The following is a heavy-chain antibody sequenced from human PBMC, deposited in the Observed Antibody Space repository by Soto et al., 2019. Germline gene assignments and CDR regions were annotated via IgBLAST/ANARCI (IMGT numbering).Heavy chain of an antibody. CDR2: IYWDDDK. V-gene: IGHV2-5*02. J-gene: IGHJ6*03. CDR3: ALTTAHLEWSYYYYYYYMDV. D-gene: IGHD3-3*01. Sequence: ESGPTLVNPTQTLTLTCTFSGFSLSTSGVGVGWIRQPTGKALEWLALIYWDDDKRYSPSLKSRLTITKDTSKNQVVLTMTNMDPVDTATYYCALTTAHLEWSYYYYYYYMDVWGKGTTVTVSS. CDR1: GFSLSTSGVG.